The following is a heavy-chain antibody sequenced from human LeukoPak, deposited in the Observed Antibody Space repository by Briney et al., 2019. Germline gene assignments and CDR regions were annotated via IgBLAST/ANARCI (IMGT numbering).Heavy chain of an antibody. V-gene: IGHV3-48*04. J-gene: IGHJ4*02. CDR2: ISSSSSTI. CDR3: ARGGYSGYGPLYF. D-gene: IGHD5-12*01. Sequence: GGSLRLSCAASGFTFSTYSMNWVRQAPGKGLEWVSYISSSSSTIYYADSVKGRFTISRDNAKNSLYLQMNSLRAEDTAVYYCARGGYSGYGPLYFWGQGTLVTVSS. CDR1: GFTFSTYS.